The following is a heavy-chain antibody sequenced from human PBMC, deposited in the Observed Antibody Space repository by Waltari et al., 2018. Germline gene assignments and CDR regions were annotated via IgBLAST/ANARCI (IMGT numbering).Heavy chain of an antibody. CDR2: INPRGGGT. CDR3: ARGRRALGWELLRRGAFDI. D-gene: IGHD1-26*01. V-gene: IGHV1-46*01. Sequence: QVQLVQSGAEVKKPGASVKVSCKASGYTFTSYYMHWVRQAPGQGLEWMGIINPRGGGTSNAHKFQCGDTMTRDTSTSTVYMELSSLRSEDTAVYYCARGRRALGWELLRRGAFDIWGQGTMVTVSS. J-gene: IGHJ3*02. CDR1: GYTFTSYY.